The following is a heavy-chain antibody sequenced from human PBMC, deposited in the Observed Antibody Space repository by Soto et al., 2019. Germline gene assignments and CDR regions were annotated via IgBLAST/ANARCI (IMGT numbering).Heavy chain of an antibody. CDR2: IYYSGST. Sequence: SETLSLTCTVSGGSISSSSYYWGWIRQPPGKGLEWIGSIYYSGSTYYNPSLKSRVTISVDTSKNQFSLKLSSVTAADTAVYYCARHDGIVVAPAATLRRYGMDVWGQGTTVTVSS. D-gene: IGHD2-2*01. CDR1: GGSISSSSYY. CDR3: ARHDGIVVAPAATLRRYGMDV. J-gene: IGHJ6*02. V-gene: IGHV4-39*01.